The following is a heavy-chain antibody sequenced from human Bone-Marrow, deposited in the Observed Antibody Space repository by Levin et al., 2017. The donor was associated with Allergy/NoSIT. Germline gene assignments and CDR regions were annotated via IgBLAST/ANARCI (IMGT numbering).Heavy chain of an antibody. V-gene: IGHV4-59*08. CDR3: ARGARPDWFDP. J-gene: IGHJ5*02. Sequence: PSETLSLTCTVSGGSISSYYWSWIRQPPGKGLEWIGYIYYSGSTNYNPSLKSRVTISVDTSKNQFSLKLSSVTAADTAVYYGARGARPDWFDPWGQGTLVTVSS. CDR1: GGSISSYY. D-gene: IGHD3-16*01. CDR2: IYYSGST.